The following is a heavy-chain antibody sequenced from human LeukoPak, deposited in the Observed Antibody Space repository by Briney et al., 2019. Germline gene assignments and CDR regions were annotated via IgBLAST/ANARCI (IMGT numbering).Heavy chain of an antibody. CDR3: AKDRMSPAQKFDY. J-gene: IGHJ4*02. D-gene: IGHD2-2*01. Sequence: GRSLRLSCAASGFTFSSYGMHWVRQAPGKGLEWVAVISYDGSNKYYADSVKGRFTISRDNSKNTLYLQMNSLRAEDTAVYYCAKDRMSPAQKFDYWGQGTLVTVSS. CDR1: GFTFSSYG. V-gene: IGHV3-30*18. CDR2: ISYDGSNK.